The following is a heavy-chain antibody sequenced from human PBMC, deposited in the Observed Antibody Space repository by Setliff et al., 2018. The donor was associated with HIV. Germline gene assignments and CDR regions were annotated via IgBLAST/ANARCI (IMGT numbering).Heavy chain of an antibody. CDR1: GGSISSDSYY. CDR3: AREGDYVWGGSFDY. Sequence: SETLSLTCNVSGGSISSDSYYWGWIRQPAGKGLEWIGHIYTSGSTNYNPSLKSRVTISVDTSKNQFSLKLSSVTAADTAVYYCAREGDYVWGGSFDYWGQGTLVTVSS. D-gene: IGHD3-16*01. CDR2: IYTSGST. J-gene: IGHJ4*02. V-gene: IGHV4-61*09.